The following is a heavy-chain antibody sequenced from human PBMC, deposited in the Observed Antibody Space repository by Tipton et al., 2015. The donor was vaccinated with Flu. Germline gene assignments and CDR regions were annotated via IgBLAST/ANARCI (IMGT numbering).Heavy chain of an antibody. D-gene: IGHD3-10*01. Sequence: TLSLTCTVSGGSISSSSYYWGWIRQPPGKGLEWIGSIYYSGSTYYNPSLKSRVTISVDTSKNQFSLKLSSVTAADTAVYYCARDSRIWFGANYYYYYGMDEWGKGTTVSVST. CDR2: IYYSGST. CDR1: GGSISSSSYY. V-gene: IGHV4-39*07. J-gene: IGHJ6*04. CDR3: ARDSRIWFGANYYYYYGMDE.